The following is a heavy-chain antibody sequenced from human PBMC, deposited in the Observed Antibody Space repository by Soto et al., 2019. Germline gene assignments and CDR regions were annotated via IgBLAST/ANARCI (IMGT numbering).Heavy chain of an antibody. CDR3: ARDPGYSSFDH. V-gene: IGHV3-7*01. Sequence: GGSLRLSCAASGFTFSGSWMSWVRQAPGKGLEFVANIKEDGSVKNYVDSVEGRFTISRDNAKNSVYLQMNSLRDEDTAVYYCARDPGYSSFDHWGQGTLVTVSS. D-gene: IGHD5-12*01. CDR2: IKEDGSVK. CDR1: GFTFSGSW. J-gene: IGHJ4*02.